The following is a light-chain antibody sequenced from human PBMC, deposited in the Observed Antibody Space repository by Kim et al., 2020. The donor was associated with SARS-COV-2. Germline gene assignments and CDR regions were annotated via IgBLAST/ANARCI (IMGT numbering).Light chain of an antibody. CDR3: RQGYSTPWA. V-gene: IGKV1-39*01. Sequence: DIQMTQSPSSLSASVGDRVTITCRASQSISVYVNWYQQKPGKAPRLLIYAASSLQSGVPSRFSGSGSGTDFSLTLSSLQTEDFATYYCRQGYSTPWAFGQETKVDIK. CDR2: AAS. CDR1: QSISVY. J-gene: IGKJ1*01.